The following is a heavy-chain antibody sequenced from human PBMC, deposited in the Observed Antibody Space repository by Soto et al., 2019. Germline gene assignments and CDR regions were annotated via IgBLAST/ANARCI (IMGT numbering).Heavy chain of an antibody. J-gene: IGHJ4*02. CDR1: GYSFSSHW. D-gene: IGHD6-6*01. CDR3: ARHLDEYSSASGFDY. CDR2: IYPGAPHI. V-gene: IGHV5-51*01. Sequence: GESLKISCKGSGYSFSSHWIGWVRQMPGKGLEWMGIIYPGAPHIRYSPSFEGQIDMSADXXIXPAYVRLSSLKASDTATYYCARHLDEYSSASGFDYWGQGTLVNVSS.